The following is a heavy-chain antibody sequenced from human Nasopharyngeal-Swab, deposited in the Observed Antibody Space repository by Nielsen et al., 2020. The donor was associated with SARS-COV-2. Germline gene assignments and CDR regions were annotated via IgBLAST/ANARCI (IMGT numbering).Heavy chain of an antibody. CDR1: GFTLSNYW. Sequence: GESLKLSCAASGFTLSNYWIHWVRQPPGKGLLWVSRINTDASRTSYADSVKGRFTISRDNSKNTLYLQMNSLRPEDTAVHYCARGAVAGRNAFDIWGQGTLVTVSS. J-gene: IGHJ3*02. CDR3: ARGAVAGRNAFDI. V-gene: IGHV3-74*01. CDR2: INTDASRT. D-gene: IGHD6-19*01.